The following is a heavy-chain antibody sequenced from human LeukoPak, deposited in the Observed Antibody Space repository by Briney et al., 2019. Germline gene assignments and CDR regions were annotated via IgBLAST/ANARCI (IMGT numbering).Heavy chain of an antibody. V-gene: IGHV4-39*07. CDR3: ARDSYGSGSYTMDV. Sequence: SETLSLTCSVSGGSITSSSYYWGWIRQPPGKELEWIGSIYHSGSTYYNPSLKSRVTISVDTSKNQFSLKLSSVTAADTAVYYCARDSYGSGSYTMDVWGQGTTVTVSS. D-gene: IGHD3-10*01. CDR1: GGSITSSSYY. CDR2: IYHSGST. J-gene: IGHJ6*02.